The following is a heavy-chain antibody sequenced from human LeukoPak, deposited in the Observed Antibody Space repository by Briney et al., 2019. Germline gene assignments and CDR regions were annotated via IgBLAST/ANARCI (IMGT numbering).Heavy chain of an antibody. D-gene: IGHD3-9*01. J-gene: IGHJ3*02. Sequence: PGGSLRLSCAASGFTFSSYWMSWVRQAPGKGLEWVANIKQDGSEKYYVDSVKGRFTISRDNAKNSLYLQMNSLRAEDTAVYYCARDLAPPYYDILTGSIIAAGAFDIWGQGTMVTVSS. CDR3: ARDLAPPYYDILTGSIIAAGAFDI. CDR1: GFTFSSYW. V-gene: IGHV3-7*03. CDR2: IKQDGSEK.